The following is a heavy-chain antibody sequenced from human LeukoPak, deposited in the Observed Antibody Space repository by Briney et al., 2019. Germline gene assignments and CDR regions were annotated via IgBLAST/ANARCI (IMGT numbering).Heavy chain of an antibody. D-gene: IGHD4-11*01. J-gene: IGHJ4*02. Sequence: GASVKVSCKASGGTFSSYAISWVRQAPGQGLEWMGGIIPIFGTANYAQKFQGRVTITTDESTSTVYMELSSLRSEDTAVYYCARGVEGAVTTNFDYWGQGTLVTVSS. CDR1: GGTFSSYA. CDR3: ARGVEGAVTTNFDY. CDR2: IIPIFGTA. V-gene: IGHV1-69*05.